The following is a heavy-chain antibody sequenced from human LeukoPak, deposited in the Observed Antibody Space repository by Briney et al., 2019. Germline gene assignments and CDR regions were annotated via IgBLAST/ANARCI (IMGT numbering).Heavy chain of an antibody. CDR3: ARKTLKPPYYDDSSGYYWYFDI. J-gene: IGHJ2*01. V-gene: IGHV4-59*01. D-gene: IGHD3-22*01. CDR2: IRSSGNT. Sequence: PSETLSLTCAVSGASIRNYYWGWIRQPPGKGLEWIGHIRSSGNTNYNPSLKSRVAISVDTSKNQFSLKLSSVTAADTAMYYCARKTLKPPYYDDSSGYYWYFDIWGRGTLVTVSS. CDR1: GASIRNYY.